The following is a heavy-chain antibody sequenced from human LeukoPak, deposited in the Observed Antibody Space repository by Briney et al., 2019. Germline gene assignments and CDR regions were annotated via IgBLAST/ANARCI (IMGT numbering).Heavy chain of an antibody. D-gene: IGHD1-1*01. CDR1: GYTFTNYN. V-gene: IGHV1-18*01. Sequence: ASVKVSCKASGYTFTNYNINWVRQAPGQGLEWMGWISAYNGNRNYAQKLQGRVTMTTDTSTSTAYMELRSLRSDDTAVYYCARQEFWKGAFDIWGQGTMVTVSS. CDR3: ARQEFWKGAFDI. CDR2: ISAYNGNR. J-gene: IGHJ3*02.